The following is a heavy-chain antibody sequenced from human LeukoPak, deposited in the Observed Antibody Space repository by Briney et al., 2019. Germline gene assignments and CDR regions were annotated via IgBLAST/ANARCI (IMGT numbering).Heavy chain of an antibody. Sequence: SETLSLTCTVSGGSISSGGYYWSWVRQHPGKGLEWIGYIYYSGSTYYNPSLKSRVTISADTSKNQFSLKLTSVTAADTAVYYCAATRGGYGSSGYYYVDYWGQGTLVTVSS. V-gene: IGHV4-31*03. CDR1: GGSISSGGYY. D-gene: IGHD3-22*01. CDR2: IYYSGST. CDR3: AATRGGYGSSGYYYVDY. J-gene: IGHJ4*02.